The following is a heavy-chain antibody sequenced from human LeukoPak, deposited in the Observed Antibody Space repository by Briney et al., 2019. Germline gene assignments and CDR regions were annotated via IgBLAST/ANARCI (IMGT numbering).Heavy chain of an antibody. CDR1: GFTFSSYA. D-gene: IGHD3-3*02. CDR3: AKRPIFGVVIIADFDY. CDR2: ISGSGGST. Sequence: GGSLRLSCAASGFTFSSYAMHWVRQAPGKGLEWVSAISGSGGSTYYADSVKGRFTISRDNSKNTLYLQMNSLRAEDTAVYYCAKRPIFGVVIIADFDYWGQGTLVTVSS. J-gene: IGHJ4*02. V-gene: IGHV3-23*01.